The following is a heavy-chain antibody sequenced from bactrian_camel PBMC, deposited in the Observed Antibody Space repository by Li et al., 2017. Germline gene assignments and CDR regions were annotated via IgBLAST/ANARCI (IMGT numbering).Heavy chain of an antibody. V-gene: IGHV3S1*01. D-gene: IGHD5*01. J-gene: IGHJ4*01. CDR1: GFSFSNYW. CDR3: KTDHN. CDR2: VNSGGGTT. Sequence: HVQLVESGGTLVQPGGSLRLSCVASGFSFSNYWMYWVRQAPGKGLEWVSSVNSGGGTTYYADSPKGRFTISRDNAKNTVYLQMNSLKPEDTAEYYCKTDHNWGQGTQVTVS.